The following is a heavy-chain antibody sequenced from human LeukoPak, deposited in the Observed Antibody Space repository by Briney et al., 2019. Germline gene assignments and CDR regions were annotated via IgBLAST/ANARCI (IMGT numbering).Heavy chain of an antibody. CDR2: ISYDGSNK. J-gene: IGHJ4*02. V-gene: IGHV3-30*03. Sequence: GGSLRLSCAASGFTFSSYGMHWVRQAPGKGLEWVAVISYDGSNKYYADSVKGRFTISRDNSKNTLYLQMNSLRAEDTAVYYCARVFHTDHVDHFDYWGQGTLVTVSS. CDR1: GFTFSSYG. D-gene: IGHD5-12*01. CDR3: ARVFHTDHVDHFDY.